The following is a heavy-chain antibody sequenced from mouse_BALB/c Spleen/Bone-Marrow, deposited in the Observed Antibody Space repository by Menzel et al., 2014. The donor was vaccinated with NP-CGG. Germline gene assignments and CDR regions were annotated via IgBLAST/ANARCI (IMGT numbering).Heavy chain of an antibody. D-gene: IGHD2-14*01. Sequence: DVKLQESGPGLVKPSQSLSLTCTVTGYSITSDYAWSWIRQFPGNKLEWMGYISYSGFTSYNPSLKSRISITRDTSKNQFFLQLNSVTTEDTATYYCSRDYRYDTWFSYWGQGTLVTVSA. CDR2: ISYSGFT. V-gene: IGHV3-2*02. CDR1: GYSITSDYA. CDR3: SRDYRYDTWFSY. J-gene: IGHJ3*01.